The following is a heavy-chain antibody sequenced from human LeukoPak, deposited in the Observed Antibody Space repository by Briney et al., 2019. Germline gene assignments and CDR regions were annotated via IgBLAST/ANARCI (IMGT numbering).Heavy chain of an antibody. CDR2: MNPNSGNT. V-gene: IGHV1-8*03. D-gene: IGHD3-22*01. CDR1: GYTLTSYD. J-gene: IGHJ3*02. CDR3: ARGQREHRSSGYSFDI. Sequence: ASVKVSCKPSGYTLTSYDINWVRQATGPGLEWMGWMNPNSGNTGYAQKFQGRVTITRNTSISTAYMELSSLRSEDTAVYYCARGQREHRSSGYSFDIWGEGTMVTVSS.